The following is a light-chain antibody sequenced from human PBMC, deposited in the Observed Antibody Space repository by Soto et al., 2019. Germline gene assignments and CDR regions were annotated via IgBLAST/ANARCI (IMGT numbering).Light chain of an antibody. CDR2: DAS. J-gene: IGKJ5*01. V-gene: IGKV3D-20*02. Sequence: EIVMTQSPATLSVSPGERVTLSCRASQRISSSYLAWYQQKPGQAPRLLIYDASNRATGIPARFSGSGSGTDFTLTISSLEPEDFAVYYCQQRSNWPPGVTFGQGTRLEIK. CDR3: QQRSNWPPGVT. CDR1: QRISSSY.